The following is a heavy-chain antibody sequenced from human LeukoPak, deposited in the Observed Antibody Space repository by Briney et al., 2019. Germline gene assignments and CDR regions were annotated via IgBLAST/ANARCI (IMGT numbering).Heavy chain of an antibody. D-gene: IGHD1-26*01. CDR3: ARVFQVGTTTKFDS. J-gene: IGHJ4*02. Sequence: SQTLSLTCTVSGGSIRSRDYYWSWIRQPPGKGLEWLGYIFYSGSTYYNPSLKSRVTISVDTSKNQFSLKVISVTAADSAVYYCARVFQVGTTTKFDSWGQGTLVTVSS. V-gene: IGHV4-30-4*08. CDR1: GGSIRSRDYY. CDR2: IFYSGST.